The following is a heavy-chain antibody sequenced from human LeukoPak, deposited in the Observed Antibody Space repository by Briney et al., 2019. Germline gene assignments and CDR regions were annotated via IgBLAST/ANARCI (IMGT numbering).Heavy chain of an antibody. V-gene: IGHV3-30*03. Sequence: GRSLRLSCAASGFTFSSYGMHWVRQAPGKGLEWVAVISYDGSNKYYADSVKGRFTISRDNSKNTLYLQMNSLRAEDTAVYYCAEALLSITTSFDYWGQGTLVTVSS. CDR2: ISYDGSNK. J-gene: IGHJ4*02. CDR3: AEALLSITTSFDY. D-gene: IGHD3-22*01. CDR1: GFTFSSYG.